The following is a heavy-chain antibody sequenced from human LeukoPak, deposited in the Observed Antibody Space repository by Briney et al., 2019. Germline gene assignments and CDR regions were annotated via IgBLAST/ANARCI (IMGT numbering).Heavy chain of an antibody. CDR3: AREGSGMDV. CDR2: ISSSGSTI. CDR1: GFTVSSYE. J-gene: IGHJ6*04. Sequence: GGSLRLSCAASGFTVSSYEVNWVRQAPGKGLEWVSYISSSGSTIYYADSVKGRFTISRDNAKNSLYLQMNSLRVEDTAVYYCAREGSGMDVWGKGTTVTVSS. V-gene: IGHV3-48*03.